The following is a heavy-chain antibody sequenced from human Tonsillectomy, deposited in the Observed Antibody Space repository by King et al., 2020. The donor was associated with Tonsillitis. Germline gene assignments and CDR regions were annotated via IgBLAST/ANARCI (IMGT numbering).Heavy chain of an antibody. Sequence: VQLVESGGGVVQPGGSLSLSCAASGFTFSRYAVHWVRPAPGKGLEWVAVISYDGSKENYADSCKGRFTISRDNSKNTLYLQMKSLRPEDTAVFFCARDSLSADFGDYVYYFDYWGQGTLVTVSS. V-gene: IGHV3-30*01. D-gene: IGHD4-17*01. CDR3: ARDSLSADFGDYVYYFDY. CDR1: GFTFSRYA. CDR2: ISYDGSKE. J-gene: IGHJ4*02.